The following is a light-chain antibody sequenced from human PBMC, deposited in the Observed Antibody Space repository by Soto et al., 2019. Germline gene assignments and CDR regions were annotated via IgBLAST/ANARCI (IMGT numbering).Light chain of an antibody. CDR2: GAS. V-gene: IGKV3-15*01. CDR3: QQYEQWPVT. Sequence: EIVMTQSPATLSVSPGERVTFSCRASQSVTTNLAWYQHKPGQAPRLLISGASTGAAAIPARFSGSGSGTEFTLTINSLQSEDYAIYYCQQYEQWPVTFGGGTKVEI. J-gene: IGKJ4*01. CDR1: QSVTTN.